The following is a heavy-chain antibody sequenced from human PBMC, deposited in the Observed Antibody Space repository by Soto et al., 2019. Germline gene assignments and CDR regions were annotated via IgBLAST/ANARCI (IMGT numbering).Heavy chain of an antibody. J-gene: IGHJ4*02. V-gene: IGHV1-69*01. D-gene: IGHD2-15*01. CDR3: ARDPGGRSEADTRYYFDY. CDR2: IITIFGTA. Sequence: QVQLVQSGAEVKKPGSSVKVSCKASGGTFSSYAIIWVRQAPGQGLEWMGGIITIFGTANYAQKFQCRVTITADEATSTAYMEMSRLRSEDTAVYYCARDPGGRSEADTRYYFDYWGQGTLVTV. CDR1: GGTFSSYA.